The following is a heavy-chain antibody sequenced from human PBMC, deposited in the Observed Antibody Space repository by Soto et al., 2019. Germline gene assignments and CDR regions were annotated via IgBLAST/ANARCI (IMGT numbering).Heavy chain of an antibody. J-gene: IGHJ3*02. CDR2: IYYSGST. D-gene: IGHD6-6*01. CDR3: AKFIPARLISAFDI. CDR1: GGSISSGGYY. V-gene: IGHV4-31*03. Sequence: SETLSLTCTVSGGSISSGGYYWSWIRQHPGKGLEWIGYIYYSGSTYYNPSLKSRVTISVDTSKNQFSLKLSSVTAADTAVYYCAKFIPARLISAFDIWGQGTMVTVS.